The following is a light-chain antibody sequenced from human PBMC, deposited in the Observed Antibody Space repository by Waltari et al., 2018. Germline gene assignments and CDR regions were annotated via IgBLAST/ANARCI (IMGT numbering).Light chain of an antibody. J-gene: IGKJ1*01. V-gene: IGKV3-11*01. CDR2: DAS. CDR3: QQRTDRPPVT. CDR1: QSVSVY. Sequence: EVVLTQSPATLSLSPGERATLSCRASQSVSVYLAWYQQRPGQAPRLLIYDASDRATGVPAMLSGSGSGTDFTLTISSLELEDFAVYYCQQRTDRPPVTFGQGTRVEMK.